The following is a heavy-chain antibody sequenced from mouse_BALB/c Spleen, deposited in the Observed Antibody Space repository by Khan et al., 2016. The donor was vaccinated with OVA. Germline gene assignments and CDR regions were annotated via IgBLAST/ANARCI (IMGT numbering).Heavy chain of an antibody. Sequence: VQLQEPGAELARPGVSVKLSCKGSGYTFTDYAMHWMKQSHAQSLEWIGVISTYYGHATYNQKFKGKATMTADKSSSTAYMELASLTSEDYADCYYDGRGRFAYWGQGTILTVSA. V-gene: IGHV1S137*01. J-gene: IGHJ3*01. CDR1: GYTFTDYA. CDR2: ISTYYGHA. CDR3: DGRGRFAY.